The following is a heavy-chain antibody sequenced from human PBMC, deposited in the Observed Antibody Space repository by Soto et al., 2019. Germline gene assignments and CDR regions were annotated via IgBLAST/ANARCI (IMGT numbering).Heavy chain of an antibody. Sequence: TSETLSLTCTVSGGSISSGGYYWSWIRQPPGKGLEWIGYIYYSGSTYYNPSLKSRVTISVDTSKNQFSLKLSSVTAADTAVYYCARDGGFAGMDVWGQGTTVTVSS. CDR2: IYYSGST. CDR1: GGSISSGGYY. CDR3: ARDGGFAGMDV. J-gene: IGHJ6*02. V-gene: IGHV4-30-4*01. D-gene: IGHD3-3*01.